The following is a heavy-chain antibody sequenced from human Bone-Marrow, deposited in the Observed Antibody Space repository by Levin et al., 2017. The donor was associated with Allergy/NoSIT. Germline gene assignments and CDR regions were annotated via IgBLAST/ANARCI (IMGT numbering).Heavy chain of an antibody. D-gene: IGHD6-13*01. CDR1: GFTFSSYA. CDR2: ISGDGVRI. CDR3: AKDKEESTSWYEYFDF. J-gene: IGHJ4*02. Sequence: LGESLKISCAASGFTFSSYAMSWVRQAPGKGLEWVSGISGDGVRIYYGDSVKGRFTISRDNSKNTLYLQMNSLRDEDTAVYYCAKDKEESTSWYEYFDFWGQGTLVTVSS. V-gene: IGHV3-23*01.